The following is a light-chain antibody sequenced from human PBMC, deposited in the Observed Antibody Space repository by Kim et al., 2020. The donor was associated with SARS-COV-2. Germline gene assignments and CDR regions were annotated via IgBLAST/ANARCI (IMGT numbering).Light chain of an antibody. CDR2: EDA. J-gene: IGLJ2*01. V-gene: IGLV3-1*01. CDR1: TLGDKY. CDR3: QALDTNTVI. Sequence: SVSPGQTASITCSGETLGDKYVSWYQHRAGQSPVLVIYEDATRPSGIPERFSGSNSGNTATLTISETQPVDEADYFCQALDTNTVIFGGGTQLTVL.